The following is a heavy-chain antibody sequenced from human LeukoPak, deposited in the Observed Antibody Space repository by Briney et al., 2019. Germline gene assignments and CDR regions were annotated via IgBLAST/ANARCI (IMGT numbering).Heavy chain of an antibody. CDR1: GGSISSYY. Sequence: SETLSLTCTVSGGSISSYYWSWIRQHPGKGLEWIGYIYYSGSTYYNPSLRGRVTISVDTSTNQFPLKLSSVTAADTAVYYCARSRRLGELSLAYWGQGTLVTVSS. CDR2: IYYSGST. V-gene: IGHV4-59*08. J-gene: IGHJ4*02. D-gene: IGHD3-16*02. CDR3: ARSRRLGELSLAY.